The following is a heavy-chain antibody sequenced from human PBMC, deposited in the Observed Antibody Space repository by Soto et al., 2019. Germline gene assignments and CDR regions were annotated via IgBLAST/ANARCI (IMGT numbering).Heavy chain of an antibody. CDR3: ARAGIVATTQLGWFDP. Sequence: QVQLVESGGGVVQPGRSLRLSCTASGFTFRNYGIHWVRQAPGKGLEWVAVIWTDGNNKYYPDSVKGRFTISRDNSKNTLYLQMNSLRAEDTAVYYCARAGIVATTQLGWFDPWGQGTLVTVSS. J-gene: IGHJ5*02. CDR2: IWTDGNNK. CDR1: GFTFRNYG. D-gene: IGHD1-26*01. V-gene: IGHV3-33*01.